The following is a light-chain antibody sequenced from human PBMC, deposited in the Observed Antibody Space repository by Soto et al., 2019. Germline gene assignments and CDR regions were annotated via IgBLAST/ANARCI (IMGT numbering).Light chain of an antibody. Sequence: EIVLTQSPGTLSLSPGERSTLSCMASQSVSNNYLAWYQQKPGQAPRLLIYGAYNRATGITDGFSGSGSGTDFTLTISRLEPEDFAVYYCQQYGNSPITFGQGTRLDIK. CDR1: QSVSNNY. V-gene: IGKV3-20*01. J-gene: IGKJ5*01. CDR2: GAY. CDR3: QQYGNSPIT.